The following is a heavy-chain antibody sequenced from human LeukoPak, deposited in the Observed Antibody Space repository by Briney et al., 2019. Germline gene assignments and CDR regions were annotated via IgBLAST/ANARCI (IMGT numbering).Heavy chain of an antibody. J-gene: IGHJ4*02. V-gene: IGHV3-7*03. CDR3: ARAKSLFDS. Sequence: GGSLRLSCAASGFTFGSYWMSWVRQAPGKGLEWVANIKRDGSEKYYVDSVKGRFTISRDSAKNSLYLQMNSLRAEDTAVYYCARAKSLFDSWGQGTLVTVSS. CDR1: GFTFGSYW. D-gene: IGHD3-10*01. CDR2: IKRDGSEK.